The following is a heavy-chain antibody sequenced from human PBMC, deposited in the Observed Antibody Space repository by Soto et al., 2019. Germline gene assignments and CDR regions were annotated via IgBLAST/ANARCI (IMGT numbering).Heavy chain of an antibody. J-gene: IGHJ3*02. CDR1: GFTFSSYA. D-gene: IGHD5-18*01. V-gene: IGHV3-23*01. CDR2: ISGSGGIT. Sequence: PGGSLRLSCAASGFTFSSYAMSCVRQAPGKGLEWVSAISGSGGITYYADSVNGRFTISRDNSKNTLYLQMNSLRAEDTAVYYCAKLASIQLWLAPTGGSGYYSDIWGQGTMVTVSS. CDR3: AKLASIQLWLAPTGGSGYYSDI.